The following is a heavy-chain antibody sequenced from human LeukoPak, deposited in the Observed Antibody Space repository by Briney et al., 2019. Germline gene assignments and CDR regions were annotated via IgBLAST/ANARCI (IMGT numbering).Heavy chain of an antibody. V-gene: IGHV4-34*01. J-gene: IGHJ4*02. CDR3: ARRVKNARGQNRSFDY. Sequence: SETLSLTCTVSGGSISSYYWSWIRQPPGKGLEWIGEINHSGSTNYNPSLKSRVTISVDTSKNQFSLKLSSVTAADTAVYYCARRVKNARGQNRSFDYWGQGTLVTVSS. CDR2: INHSGST. CDR1: GGSISSYY. D-gene: IGHD1-14*01.